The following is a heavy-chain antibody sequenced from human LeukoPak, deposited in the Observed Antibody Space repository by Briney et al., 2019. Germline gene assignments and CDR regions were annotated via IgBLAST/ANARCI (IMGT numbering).Heavy chain of an antibody. CDR1: GYTFTGYY. J-gene: IGHJ4*02. CDR2: INPDNGDT. D-gene: IGHD3-3*01. V-gene: IGHV1-2*02. CDR3: ARDLGSHDVVEWLILAY. Sequence: GASAKVSCKASGYTFTGYYMHWVRQAPGQGLEWMGWINPDNGDTSYAQKFQGRVTMTRDASINTAYMELSNLRSDDTAVYYCARDLGSHDVVEWLILAYWGQGTLVTVSS.